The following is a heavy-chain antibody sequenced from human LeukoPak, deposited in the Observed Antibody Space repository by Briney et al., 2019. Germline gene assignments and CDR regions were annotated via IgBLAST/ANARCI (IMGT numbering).Heavy chain of an antibody. J-gene: IGHJ3*02. CDR3: ARDFYSSSRHDAFDI. CDR1: GGSISSHY. CDR2: IYYSGST. Sequence: SETLSLTCTVSGGSISSHYWSWIRQPPGKGLEWVGYIYYSGSTNYNPSLKSRVTISVDTSKNQFSLKLSSVTAADTAVYYCARDFYSSSRHDAFDIWGQGTIVTVSS. D-gene: IGHD6-13*01. V-gene: IGHV4-59*11.